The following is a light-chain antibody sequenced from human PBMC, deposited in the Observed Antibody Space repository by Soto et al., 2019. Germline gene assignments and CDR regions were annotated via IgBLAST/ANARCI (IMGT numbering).Light chain of an antibody. CDR2: DVS. V-gene: IGLV2-14*01. CDR3: SSYTSSSTLLVV. Sequence: QSVLTQPASVSGSPGQSITISCTGTSSDVGGYNYVSWYQQHPGKAPKLMIYDVSNRPSGVSNRFSGSKSGNTASLTISGLQAEDEAYYYCSSYTSSSTLLVVFGGGTKLTVL. CDR1: SSDVGGYNY. J-gene: IGLJ2*01.